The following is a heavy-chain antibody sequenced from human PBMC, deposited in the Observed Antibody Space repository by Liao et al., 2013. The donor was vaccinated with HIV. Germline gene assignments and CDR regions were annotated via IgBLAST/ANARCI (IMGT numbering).Heavy chain of an antibody. CDR3: ARDGNFVSLDF. D-gene: IGHD1-26*01. J-gene: IGHJ4*02. CDR1: GGSINGYY. Sequence: QVQLQQWGAGLLKPSETLSLTCVVHGGSINGYYWSWIRQPAGKGLEFIGRIYSSGSATYNPSLESRVTMSIDLSKNHFSLGLRSVTAADTAVYYCARDGNFVSLDFWGQGTPVTVSS. V-gene: IGHV4-59*10. CDR2: IYSSGSA.